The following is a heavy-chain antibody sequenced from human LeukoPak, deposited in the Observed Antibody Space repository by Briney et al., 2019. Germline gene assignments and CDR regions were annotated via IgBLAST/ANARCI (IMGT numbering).Heavy chain of an antibody. J-gene: IGHJ5*02. CDR3: ARGPRGFDP. Sequence: PGGSLRLSCAASGVTFRSYAMSWVRQAPGKGLERVSGLSGSGGSTYYADSVKGRFSISRDNSKNTLYLQMNSLRAEETAVYYCARGPRGFDPWGQGTLVTVSS. CDR1: GVTFRSYA. CDR2: LSGSGGST. V-gene: IGHV3-23*01.